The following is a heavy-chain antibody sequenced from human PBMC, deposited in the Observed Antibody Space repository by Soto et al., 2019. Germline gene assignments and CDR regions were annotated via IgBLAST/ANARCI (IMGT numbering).Heavy chain of an antibody. CDR2: IYRSGST. J-gene: IGHJ6*03. V-gene: IGHV4-4*02. D-gene: IGHD3-3*01. CDR1: SDSINSNYW. CDR3: ARGVFEVVISYYYNYMDV. Sequence: PSETLSLTCAVSSDSINSNYWWSWVRQSPGKGLEWIGEIYRSGSTNYNLSLKSRVTISIDNSKNQFSLKLSSVTAADTAVYYCARGVFEVVISYYYNYMDVWGKGTKVTVSS.